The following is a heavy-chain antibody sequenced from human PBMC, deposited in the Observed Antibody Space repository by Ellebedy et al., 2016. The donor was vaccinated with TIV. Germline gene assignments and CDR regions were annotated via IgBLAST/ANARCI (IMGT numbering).Heavy chain of an antibody. CDR3: TADTYRSSSMAVDY. CDR1: GFTFTNTW. D-gene: IGHD3-16*02. V-gene: IGHV3-15*04. J-gene: IGHJ4*02. Sequence: GGSLRLXXAASGFTFTNTWMNWVRQAPGKGLEWVGRIESESDGGTTHYAAPVKGRFTISRDDSRSTLFLQMSSLKVEDTSMYYCTADTYRSSSMAVDYWGQGTLVTVSS. CDR2: IESESDGGTT.